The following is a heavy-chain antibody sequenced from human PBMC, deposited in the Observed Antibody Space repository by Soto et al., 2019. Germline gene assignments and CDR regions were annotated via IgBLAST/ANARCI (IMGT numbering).Heavy chain of an antibody. Sequence: SVKVSCKASGCTFTTYGISWVRQAPVQGPEWMGWIIAILTTTNYSQKFQGRVTIVADESTTTVYMELSSLKFEDTAVYYCATSVGIAPTGEDGMDVWGQGTSVTVSS. J-gene: IGHJ6*02. V-gene: IGHV1-69*11. D-gene: IGHD2-8*02. CDR3: ATSVGIAPTGEDGMDV. CDR2: IIAILTTT. CDR1: GCTFTTYG.